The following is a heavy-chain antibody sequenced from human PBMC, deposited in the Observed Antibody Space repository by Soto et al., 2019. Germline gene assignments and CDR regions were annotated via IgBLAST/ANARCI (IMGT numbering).Heavy chain of an antibody. CDR3: ARELSSGWFST. D-gene: IGHD6-19*01. CDR2: MNPNSGNT. Sequence: ASVKASCKASGYTFTSYDINCVRQATGQGLEWMGWMNPNSGNTGYAQKFQGRVTMTRNTSISTAYMELSSLRSEDTAVYYCARELSSGWFSTWGQGTLVTVSS. J-gene: IGHJ5*02. CDR1: GYTFTSYD. V-gene: IGHV1-8*01.